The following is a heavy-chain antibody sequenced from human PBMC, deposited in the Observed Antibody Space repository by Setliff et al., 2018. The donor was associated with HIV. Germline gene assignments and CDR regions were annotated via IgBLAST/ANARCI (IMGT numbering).Heavy chain of an antibody. D-gene: IGHD4-17*01. CDR2: FYYSGST. V-gene: IGHV4-61*01. CDR1: GGSVSSGNYY. Sequence: SETLSLTCTVSGGSVSSGNYYWSWIRQPPGKGLEWIGYFYYSGSTNYNPSLKSRVSISLDTSKNQFSLKLTSVTAADTAVYFCARDLRAVPIDWDQGTLVTVSS. CDR3: ARDLRAVPID. J-gene: IGHJ4*02.